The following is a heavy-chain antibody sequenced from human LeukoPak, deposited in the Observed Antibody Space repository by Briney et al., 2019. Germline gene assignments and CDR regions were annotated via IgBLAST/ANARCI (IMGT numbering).Heavy chain of an antibody. V-gene: IGHV3-7*01. CDR3: ARGGGYNPDY. J-gene: IGHJ4*02. CDR1: GFTFSSYW. D-gene: IGHD1-14*01. CDR2: IKEEGSEK. Sequence: HTGGSLRLSCVVSGFTFSSYWMSWVRQTPGKGLEWVAKIKEEGSEKYYVDSVKGRFTISRDNAKNSLYLQTNSLRADDTAVYYCARGGGYNPDYWGQGTLVTVSS.